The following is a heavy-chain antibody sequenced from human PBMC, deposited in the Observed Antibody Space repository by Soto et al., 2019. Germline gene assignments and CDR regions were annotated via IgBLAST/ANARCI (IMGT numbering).Heavy chain of an antibody. CDR2: IYYSGRT. V-gene: IGHV4-30-4*01. CDR1: GGSISRGDYY. J-gene: IGHJ2*01. Sequence: SETLSLTCTVSGGSISRGDYYWSWIRQPPGKGLEWIGYIYYSGRTYYNPSLKSRVTISVDTSKNQFSMKLRSVTAADTAVYYCERVGGYYDSRGYLGPWYFDFWGRVNLV. CDR3: ERVGGYYDSRGYLGPWYFDF. D-gene: IGHD3-22*01.